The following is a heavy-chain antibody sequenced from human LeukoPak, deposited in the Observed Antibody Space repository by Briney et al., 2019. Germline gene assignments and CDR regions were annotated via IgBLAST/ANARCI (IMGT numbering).Heavy chain of an antibody. CDR2: IKEDGSEK. CDR1: GFTLRSYW. J-gene: IGHJ4*02. Sequence: GGSLRLSCAASGFTLRSYWMSWVRQAPGKGLEWVANIKEDGSEKYYVDSVKGRFTISRDNAKKSLYLQMNSLRAEDTAVYCCARETEMANLDYWGQGTLVTVSS. CDR3: ARETEMANLDY. D-gene: IGHD5-24*01. V-gene: IGHV3-7*04.